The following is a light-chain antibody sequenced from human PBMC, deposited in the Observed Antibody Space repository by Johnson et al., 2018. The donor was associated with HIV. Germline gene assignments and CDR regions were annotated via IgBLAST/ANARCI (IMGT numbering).Light chain of an antibody. Sequence: QSVLTQPPSVSAAPGQKVTISCSGSSSNIGNNYVSWYQQLPGTAPKLLIYQTNKRPSGIPDRISGSTSGTSATLGITGLPTGDEADYYCGTWNSRLSVGHVFGTGTKVTVL. J-gene: IGLJ1*01. CDR2: QTN. V-gene: IGLV1-51*02. CDR1: SSNIGNNY. CDR3: GTWNSRLSVGHV.